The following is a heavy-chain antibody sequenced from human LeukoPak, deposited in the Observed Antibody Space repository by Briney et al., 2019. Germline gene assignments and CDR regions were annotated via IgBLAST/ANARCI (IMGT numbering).Heavy chain of an antibody. CDR2: IYTSGST. D-gene: IGHD2-2*01. CDR1: GGSISSYY. CDR3: ARVVRGSNYYYYYYMDV. V-gene: IGHV4-4*07. Sequence: SETLSLTCTVSGGSISSYYWSWIRQPAGKGLEGIGRIYTSGSTNYNPSLKSRVTMSVDTSKNQFSLKLGSVTAADTAVYYCARVVRGSNYYYYYYMDVWGKGTTVTVSS. J-gene: IGHJ6*03.